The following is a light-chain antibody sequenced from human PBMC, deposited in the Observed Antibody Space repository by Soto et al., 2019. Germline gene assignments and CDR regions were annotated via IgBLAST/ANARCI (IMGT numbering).Light chain of an antibody. CDR3: LQDFNYHST. CDR2: AAS. V-gene: IGKV1-6*01. Sequence: AIQMTQSPSSRSASVRDRVTITCRSGQGIGNYFAWFQHRPGKAPKLLIYAASGLQSGVPSRFSGRGSGTDFTLTISSLRPEDFATYYCLQDFNYHSTFRQGTKVHI. CDR1: QGIGNY. J-gene: IGKJ1*01.